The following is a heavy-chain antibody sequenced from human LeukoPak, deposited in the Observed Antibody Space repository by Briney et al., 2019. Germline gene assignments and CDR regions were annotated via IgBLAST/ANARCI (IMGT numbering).Heavy chain of an antibody. D-gene: IGHD3-10*01. Sequence: GGSLRLSCAASGFTFSSYEMNWVRQAPGKGLEWVPYISSSGSTIYYADSVKGRFTISRDNAKNSLYLQMNSLRAEDTAVYYCARDTRKGSGKRWFDPWGQGTLVTVSS. V-gene: IGHV3-48*03. J-gene: IGHJ5*02. CDR3: ARDTRKGSGKRWFDP. CDR1: GFTFSSYE. CDR2: ISSSGSTI.